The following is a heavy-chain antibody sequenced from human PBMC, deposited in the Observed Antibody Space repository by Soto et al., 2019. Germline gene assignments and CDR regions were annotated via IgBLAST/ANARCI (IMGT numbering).Heavy chain of an antibody. V-gene: IGHV3-23*01. Sequence: EVQLLESGGGLVQPGGSLRLSCAASGLTFSSYAMSWVRQAPGKWLEWVSGISSGGGSTYYADSVKGRFTVSRDKSKNTLFMQMNSLRAEDTALYYCAKIPPASDYYDITGDQWYFDLWGCGTLVTVSS. J-gene: IGHJ2*01. CDR2: ISSGGGST. CDR1: GLTFSSYA. CDR3: AKIPPASDYYDITGDQWYFDL. D-gene: IGHD3-22*01.